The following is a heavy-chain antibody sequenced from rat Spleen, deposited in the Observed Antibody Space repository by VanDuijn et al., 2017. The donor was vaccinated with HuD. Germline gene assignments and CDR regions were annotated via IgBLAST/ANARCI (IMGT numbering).Heavy chain of an antibody. V-gene: IGHV5-31*01. CDR1: GFTFNNYW. CDR2: ITNTGGGI. CDR3: ARGNMDTTDYYHYFDY. D-gene: IGHD1-6*01. J-gene: IGHJ2*01. Sequence: EVQLVASGGGLVQPGRSLKLSCVASGFTFNNYWMTWIRQAPGKGLEWVSSITNTGGGIYYPDSVKGRFTISRDNAKRTLYLQMDSLRSEDTATYYCARGNMDTTDYYHYFDYWGQGVMVTVSS.